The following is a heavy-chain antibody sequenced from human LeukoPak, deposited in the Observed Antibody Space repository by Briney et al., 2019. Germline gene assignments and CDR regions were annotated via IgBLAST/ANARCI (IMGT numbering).Heavy chain of an antibody. D-gene: IGHD3-10*01. Sequence: GGSLRLSCAASGFTFSSYAMHWVRQAPGKGLEWVAFIRYDGSNKYYADSVKGRFTISRDNSKNTLYLQMNSLRAEDTAVYYCAKGLLWFGELLPNLFDYWGQGTLVTVSS. CDR3: AKGLLWFGELLPNLFDY. V-gene: IGHV3-30*02. J-gene: IGHJ4*02. CDR1: GFTFSSYA. CDR2: IRYDGSNK.